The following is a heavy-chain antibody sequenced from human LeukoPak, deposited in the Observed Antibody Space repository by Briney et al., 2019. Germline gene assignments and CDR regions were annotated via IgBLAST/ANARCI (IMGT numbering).Heavy chain of an antibody. Sequence: SGGSLRLSCAASGFTFSSYAMSWVRQAPGKGLEWVSAISGSGGSTYYADSVKGRFTISRDNSKNTLYLQMNSLRAEDTAVYYCAKETLNSNYVFGSDYWGQGTLVTVSS. CDR2: ISGSGGST. D-gene: IGHD4-11*01. CDR1: GFTFSSYA. CDR3: AKETLNSNYVFGSDY. J-gene: IGHJ4*02. V-gene: IGHV3-23*01.